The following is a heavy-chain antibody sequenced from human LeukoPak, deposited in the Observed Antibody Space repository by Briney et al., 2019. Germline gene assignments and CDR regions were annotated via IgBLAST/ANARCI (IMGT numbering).Heavy chain of an antibody. V-gene: IGHV1-69*04. J-gene: IGHJ4*02. CDR2: IIPILGLA. CDR1: GGTFSNYA. CDR3: ARDPHHTGYGYFDY. D-gene: IGHD5-18*01. Sequence: SVKVSCKASGGTFSNYAINWVRQAPGQGLEWMGRIIPILGLANYAQKFQGRVTITADKSTSTAYMELSSLRSDDTAVYYCARDPHHTGYGYFDYWGQGTLVTVSS.